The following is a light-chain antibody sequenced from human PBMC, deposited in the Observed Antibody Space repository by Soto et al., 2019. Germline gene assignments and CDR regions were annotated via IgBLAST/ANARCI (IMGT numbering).Light chain of an antibody. CDR3: AAWDDCLSGVV. J-gene: IGLJ3*02. CDR2: RND. Sequence: QSVLTQPPSASGTPGQRVTISCSGSISNLGSNFVFWYQQLPGAAPKLLISRNDQRPSGVPDRFSGSKSGTSASLAISGLRSEDEADYHCAAWDDCLSGVVFGGGTKLTVL. V-gene: IGLV1-47*01. CDR1: ISNLGSNF.